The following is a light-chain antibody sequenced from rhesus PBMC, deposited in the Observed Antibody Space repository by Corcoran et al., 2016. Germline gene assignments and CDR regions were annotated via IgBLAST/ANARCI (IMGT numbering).Light chain of an antibody. CDR2: LGS. V-gene: IGKV2-90*01. CDR3: MQGTQLPWT. CDR1: QSLLHSDGYTS. J-gene: IGKJ1*01. Sequence: DIVMTQTPLSLPVTPGEPASISCRSSQSLLHSDGYTSLDWYLQKPGQSPQLLIYLGSNRASGVPVRFSGSGAGTYYQLKISRGEAEDVGVYDCMQGTQLPWTFGQGTKVEIK.